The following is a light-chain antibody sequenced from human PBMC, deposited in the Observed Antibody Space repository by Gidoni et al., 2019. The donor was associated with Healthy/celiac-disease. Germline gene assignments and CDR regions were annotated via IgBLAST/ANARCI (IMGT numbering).Light chain of an antibody. Sequence: EIVLTQSPATLSLSPGERATLSCRASQRVSSYLAWYQQQPGQAPRLLIYDAPNRATGIPARFSGSGSGTDFTLTISSLEPEDFAVYYCQQRSNWPRSFGQGTKLEIK. J-gene: IGKJ2*04. V-gene: IGKV3-11*01. CDR3: QQRSNWPRS. CDR1: QRVSSY. CDR2: DAP.